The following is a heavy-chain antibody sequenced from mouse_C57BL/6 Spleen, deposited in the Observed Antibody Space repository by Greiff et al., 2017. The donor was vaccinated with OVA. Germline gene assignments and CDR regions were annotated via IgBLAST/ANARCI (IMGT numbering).Heavy chain of an antibody. CDR2: IDPSDSYT. CDR1: GYTFTSYW. D-gene: IGHD1-1*01. J-gene: IGHJ1*03. V-gene: IGHV1-59*01. Sequence: QVQLKQPGAELVRPGTSVKLSCKASGYTFTSYWMHWVKQRPGQGLEWIGVIDPSDSYTNYNQKFKGKATLTVDTSSSTAYMQLSSLTSEDSAVYYCARGYYGRGYFDVWGTGTTVTVSS. CDR3: ARGYYGRGYFDV.